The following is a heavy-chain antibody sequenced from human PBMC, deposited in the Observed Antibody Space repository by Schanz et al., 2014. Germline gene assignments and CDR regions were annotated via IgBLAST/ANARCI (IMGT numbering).Heavy chain of an antibody. CDR2: IKQDGSAK. J-gene: IGHJ4*02. V-gene: IGHV3-7*01. CDR1: GFRVITNY. D-gene: IGHD4-17*01. CDR3: ARVLGGDEGLDQ. Sequence: EQLVESGGGLVQPGGSLRLSCAASGFRVITNYMTWVRQAPGKGLEWVANIKQDGSAKNYVDSVKGRFTISRDNPKNSLCLQMNSLRAEDTALYYCARVLGGDEGLDQWGQGTLVTVSS.